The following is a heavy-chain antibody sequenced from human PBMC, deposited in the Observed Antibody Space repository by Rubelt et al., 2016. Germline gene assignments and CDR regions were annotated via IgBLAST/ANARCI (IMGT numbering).Heavy chain of an antibody. CDR1: GFTVSSNY. D-gene: IGHD3-10*01. Sequence: EVQLLESGGGLVQPGGSLRLSCAASGFTVSSNYMSWVRQAPGKGLEWVSVIYSSGSTYYADSVKGRFTISRDNSKNTLYLQMNSLRAEDTAVYYCAKDGVWFGEPNWYFDLWGRGTLVTVSS. V-gene: IGHV3-66*01. CDR2: IYSSGST. CDR3: AKDGVWFGEPNWYFDL. J-gene: IGHJ2*01.